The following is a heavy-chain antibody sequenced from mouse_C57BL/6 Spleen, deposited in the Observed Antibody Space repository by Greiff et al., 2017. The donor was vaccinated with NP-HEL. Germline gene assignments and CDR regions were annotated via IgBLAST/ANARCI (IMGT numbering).Heavy chain of an antibody. CDR3: ARFGYYGSSPFAY. J-gene: IGHJ3*01. D-gene: IGHD1-1*01. Sequence: QVQLQQSGAELVRPGTSVKMSCKASGYTFTNYWIGWAKQRPGHGLEWIGDIYPGGGYTNYNEKFKGKATLTADKSSSTAYMQFSSLTSEDSAIYYCARFGYYGSSPFAYWGQGTLVTVSA. CDR2: IYPGGGYT. V-gene: IGHV1-63*01. CDR1: GYTFTNYW.